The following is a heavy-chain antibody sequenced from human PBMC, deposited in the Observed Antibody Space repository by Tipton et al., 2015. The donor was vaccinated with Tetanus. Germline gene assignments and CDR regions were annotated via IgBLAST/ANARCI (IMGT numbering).Heavy chain of an antibody. CDR1: GGSVRSGSYY. V-gene: IGHV4-61*01. Sequence: TLSLTCTVSGGSVRSGSYYWNWIRQPPGKGLEWIGNIHYSGSTFYNPSLKSRVTISVDTPKNQFSLKLTSLTVADTAVYYCARGGSYSYGPRGFDLWGRGTLVTVSS. J-gene: IGHJ2*01. CDR2: IHYSGST. D-gene: IGHD5-18*01. CDR3: ARGGSYSYGPRGFDL.